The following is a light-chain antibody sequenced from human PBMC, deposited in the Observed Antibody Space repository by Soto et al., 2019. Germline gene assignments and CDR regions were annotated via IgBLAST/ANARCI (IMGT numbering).Light chain of an antibody. CDR1: SSDVGGYNY. V-gene: IGLV2-14*01. J-gene: IGLJ1*01. CDR2: DVS. CDR3: SSYTSSSTLV. Sequence: LTRPAYVSGFDGRSSSISCTKTSSDVGGYNYVSWYQQHPGKAPKLMIYDVSNRPSGVSNRFSGSKSGNTASLTISGLQAEDEADYYCSSYTSSSTLVFGTGTKVTVL.